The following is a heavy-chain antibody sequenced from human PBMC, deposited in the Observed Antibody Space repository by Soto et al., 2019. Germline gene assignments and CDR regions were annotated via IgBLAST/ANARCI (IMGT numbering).Heavy chain of an antibody. J-gene: IGHJ4*02. V-gene: IGHV4-30-2*01. CDR1: GGSISSGGYS. CDR2: IYHSGST. CDR3: ARDRSAGNYGLDY. D-gene: IGHD6-13*01. Sequence: PSETLSLTCAFSGGSISSGGYSWSWIRQPPGKGLEWIGYIYHSGSTYYNPSLKSRVTISVDRSKNQFSLKLSSVTAADTAVYYCARDRSAGNYGLDYWGQGTLVTVSS.